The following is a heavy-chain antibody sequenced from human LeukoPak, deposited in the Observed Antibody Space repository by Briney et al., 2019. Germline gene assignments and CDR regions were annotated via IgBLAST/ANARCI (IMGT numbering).Heavy chain of an antibody. CDR2: ISAYNGNT. CDR3: ARDVPPLGYCSSTSCYGGWFDP. J-gene: IGHJ5*02. D-gene: IGHD2-2*01. V-gene: IGHV1-18*01. Sequence: ASVKVSCKASGYTFTSYGISWVRQAPGQGLEWMGWISAYNGNTNYAQKLQGRVTMTTDTSASTAYMELSSLRSEDTAVYYCARDVPPLGYCSSTSCYGGWFDPWGQGTLVTVSS. CDR1: GYTFTSYG.